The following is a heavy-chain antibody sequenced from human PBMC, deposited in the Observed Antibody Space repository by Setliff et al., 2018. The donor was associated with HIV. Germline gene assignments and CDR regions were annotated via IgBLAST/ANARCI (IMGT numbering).Heavy chain of an antibody. D-gene: IGHD6-19*01. Sequence: ASVKVSCKASSYTFTRHGISWVRQAPGQGLEWMGWISGYNGNTKYAQSFQGRVAMTTETSTSTAYMEMRSLRSDDTAVYYCERVPFRSAWFSGGHDAFDIWGQGTMVTVSS. J-gene: IGHJ3*02. V-gene: IGHV1-18*01. CDR2: ISGYNGNT. CDR3: ERVPFRSAWFSGGHDAFDI. CDR1: SYTFTRHG.